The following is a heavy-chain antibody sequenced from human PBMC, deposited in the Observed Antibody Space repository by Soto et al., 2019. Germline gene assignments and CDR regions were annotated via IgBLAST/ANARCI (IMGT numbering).Heavy chain of an antibody. J-gene: IGHJ3*02. V-gene: IGHV3-23*01. Sequence: EVQLLESGGGLVQPGGSPRLSCAASGFTFSSYATSWVRQTPGKGLEWVSGVLGGGGSTFYADSVKGRFTISRDNSKNTLYVQMNSLRAEDTAIYYCARKGPPRDAFDIWGQGTMVTVSS. CDR2: VLGGGGST. CDR3: ARKGPPRDAFDI. CDR1: GFTFSSYA.